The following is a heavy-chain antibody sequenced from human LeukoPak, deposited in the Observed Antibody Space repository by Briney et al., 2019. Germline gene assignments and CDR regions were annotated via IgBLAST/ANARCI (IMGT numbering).Heavy chain of an antibody. CDR3: ARDLLSWTFDY. D-gene: IGHD2/OR15-2a*01. Sequence: ASVKVSCKASGYTFTDHYIHWVRQAPGQGLEWMGWMNPNSGNTGYAQKFQGRVTMTRNTSISTAYMELSSLRSEDTAVYYCARDLLSWTFDYWGQGTLVTVSS. J-gene: IGHJ4*02. CDR2: MNPNSGNT. CDR1: GYTFTDHY. V-gene: IGHV1-8*02.